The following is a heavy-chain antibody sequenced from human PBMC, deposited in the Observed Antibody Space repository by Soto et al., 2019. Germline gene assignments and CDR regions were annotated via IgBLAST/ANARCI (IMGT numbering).Heavy chain of an antibody. CDR1: GYTFTSYD. J-gene: IGHJ6*02. CDR2: MNPNSGNT. V-gene: IGHV1-8*01. Sequence: ASVKVSCKSSGYTFTSYDINWVRQATGQGLEWMGWMNPNSGNTGYAQKFQGRVTMTRNTSISTAYMELSSLRSEDTAVYYCARSATTRKRYYYYGTDVWGQGTTVTVSS. CDR3: ARSATTRKRYYYYGTDV. D-gene: IGHD2-15*01.